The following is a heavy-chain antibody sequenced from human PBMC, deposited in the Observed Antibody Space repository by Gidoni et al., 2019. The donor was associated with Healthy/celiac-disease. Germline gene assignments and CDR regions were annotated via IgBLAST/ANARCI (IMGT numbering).Heavy chain of an antibody. Sequence: QVQLVESGGGAVQPGRSLRLSCAASGFTFRSYAMHWVRQAPGKGLEWVAVISYDGSNKYYADSVKGRFTISRDNSKNTLYLQMNSLRAEDTAVYYCAREIYDSSGYTFDYWGQGTLVTVSS. CDR1: GFTFRSYA. D-gene: IGHD3-22*01. CDR2: ISYDGSNK. CDR3: AREIYDSSGYTFDY. J-gene: IGHJ4*02. V-gene: IGHV3-30-3*01.